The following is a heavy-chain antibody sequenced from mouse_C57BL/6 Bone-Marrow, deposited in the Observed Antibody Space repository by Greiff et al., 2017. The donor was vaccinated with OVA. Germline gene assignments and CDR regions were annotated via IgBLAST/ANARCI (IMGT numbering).Heavy chain of an antibody. Sequence: EVQLQQSGPELVKPGASVKISCKASGYSFTGYYMNWVKQSPEKSLEWIGEINPSTGGTTYNQKFKAKATLTVDKSSSKAYMQLKSLTSEDSAVYYCARGVTTVVADYWGQGTTLTVSS. CDR3: ARGVTTVVADY. V-gene: IGHV1-42*01. CDR1: GYSFTGYY. CDR2: INPSTGGT. D-gene: IGHD1-1*01. J-gene: IGHJ2*01.